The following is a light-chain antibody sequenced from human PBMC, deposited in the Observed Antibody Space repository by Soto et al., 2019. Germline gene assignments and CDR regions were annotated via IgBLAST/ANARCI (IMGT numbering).Light chain of an antibody. CDR1: SSNIGSNT. V-gene: IGLV1-44*01. Sequence: QSALTQPPSASGTPGQRVTISCSGSSSNIGSNTVNWYQQLPGTAPKLLIYSNNQRPSGVPDRFSGSKSGTSASLAISGLQSEDEADYYCAAWDDSLNGYVAFGGGTKLTVL. CDR3: AAWDDSLNGYVA. CDR2: SNN. J-gene: IGLJ2*01.